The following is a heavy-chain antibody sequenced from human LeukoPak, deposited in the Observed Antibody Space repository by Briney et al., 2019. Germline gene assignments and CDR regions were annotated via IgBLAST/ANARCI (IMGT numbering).Heavy chain of an antibody. V-gene: IGHV3-74*01. CDR3: ARGHSDYDF. CDR1: GFTFSSYA. CDR2: INPDGSTT. Sequence: GGSLRLSCAASGFTFSSYAMGWVRQAPGKGLVWVSRINPDGSTTSYADSVKGRFTISRDNAKNTLYLQMNSLTAEDTAVYYCARGHSDYDFWGQGTLVTVSS. J-gene: IGHJ4*02. D-gene: IGHD4-11*01.